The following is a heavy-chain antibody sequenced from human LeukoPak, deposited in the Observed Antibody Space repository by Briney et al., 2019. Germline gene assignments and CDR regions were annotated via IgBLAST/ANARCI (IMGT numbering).Heavy chain of an antibody. V-gene: IGHV1-18*01. CDR2: ISAYNGNT. D-gene: IGHD3-9*01. Sequence: SVPVSCKASGYTFTSYGISWVRQAPGQGLEWMGWISAYNGNTNYAQKLQGRVTMTTDTSTSTAYMELRSLRSDDTAVYYCARTLRYFDLLPVGDGRGHLAIVTVSS. CDR3: ARTLRYFDLLPVGDG. CDR1: GYTFTSYG. J-gene: IGHJ6*02.